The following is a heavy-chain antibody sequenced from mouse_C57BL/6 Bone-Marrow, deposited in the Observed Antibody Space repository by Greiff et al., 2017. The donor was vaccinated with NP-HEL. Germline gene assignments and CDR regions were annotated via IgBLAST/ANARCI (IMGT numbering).Heavy chain of an antibody. CDR1: GFTFTDYY. V-gene: IGHV1-36*01. D-gene: IGHD1-1*01. CDR2: VYPYNGGT. Sequence: VQLKESGPVLVKPGPSVKISCKASGFTFTDYYMHWVKQSHGKSLEWIGLVYPYNGGTSYNQKFKGKATLTVDTSSSTAYMELNSLTSEDSAVYYCARGFITTAYAMDYWGQGTSVTVSS. CDR3: ARGFITTAYAMDY. J-gene: IGHJ4*01.